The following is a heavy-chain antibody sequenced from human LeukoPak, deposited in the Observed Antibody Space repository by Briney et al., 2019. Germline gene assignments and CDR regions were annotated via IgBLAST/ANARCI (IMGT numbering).Heavy chain of an antibody. V-gene: IGHV1-8*01. Sequence: ASVKVSCKASGYTFTSYDINWVRQANGQGLEWMGWMNPNSGNTGYAQKFQGRVTMTRNTSISTAYMELSSLRSEDTAVYYCARPKPSRDGYNLWYWGQGTLVTVSS. CDR2: MNPNSGNT. CDR1: GYTFTSYD. J-gene: IGHJ4*02. CDR3: ARPKPSRDGYNLWY. D-gene: IGHD5-24*01.